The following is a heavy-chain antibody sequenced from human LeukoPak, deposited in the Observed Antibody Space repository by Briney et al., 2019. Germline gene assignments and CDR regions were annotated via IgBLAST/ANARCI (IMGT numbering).Heavy chain of an antibody. J-gene: IGHJ4*02. V-gene: IGHV3-23*01. Sequence: GGSLRLSCAASGFTFSTFAMIWARQPPGKGLEWVSSIFPSGGEIHYADSVRGRFTISRDNSKSTLSLQMNSLRAEDTAIYYCATYRQVLLPFESWGQGTLVTVSS. CDR1: GFTFSTFA. CDR3: ATYRQVLLPFES. CDR2: IFPSGGEI. D-gene: IGHD2-8*02.